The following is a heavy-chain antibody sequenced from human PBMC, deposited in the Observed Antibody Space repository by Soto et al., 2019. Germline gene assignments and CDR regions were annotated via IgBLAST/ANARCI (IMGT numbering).Heavy chain of an antibody. J-gene: IGHJ6*02. Sequence: GGSLRLSCAASGFTFDDYAMHWVRQAPGKGLEWVSGISWNSGSIGYADSVKGRFTISRDNAKNSLYLQMNSLRAEDTALYYCAKDLSSYGDYYYYGMDVWGQGTTVTVS. CDR1: GFTFDDYA. CDR2: ISWNSGSI. V-gene: IGHV3-9*01. D-gene: IGHD5-18*01. CDR3: AKDLSSYGDYYYYGMDV.